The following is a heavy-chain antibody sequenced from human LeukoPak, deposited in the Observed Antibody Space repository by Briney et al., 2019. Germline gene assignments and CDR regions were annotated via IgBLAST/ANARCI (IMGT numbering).Heavy chain of an antibody. Sequence: SETLSLTCTVSGGSISSRSYYWGWIRQPPGKGLEWIGYIYYSGSTNYKPSLKSRVTISVDTSKNQFSLKLSSVTAADTAVYYCARNTAALSHTTIWGQGTLVTVFS. J-gene: IGHJ4*02. CDR2: IYYSGST. CDR1: GGSISSRSYY. D-gene: IGHD6-13*01. CDR3: ARNTAALSHTTI. V-gene: IGHV4-61*05.